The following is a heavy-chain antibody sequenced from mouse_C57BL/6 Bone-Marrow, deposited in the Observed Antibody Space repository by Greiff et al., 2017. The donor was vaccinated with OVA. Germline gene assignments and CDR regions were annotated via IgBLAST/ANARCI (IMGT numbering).Heavy chain of an antibody. Sequence: EVKLMESGGGLVQSGRSLRLSCATSGFTFSDFYMEWVRQAPGKGLEWIAASRNKANDYTTEYSASVKGRFIVSRDTSQSILYLQMNALRAEDTAIYYCARDAPSTMVTPWYFDVWGTGTTVTVSS. CDR2: SRNKANDYTT. CDR3: ARDAPSTMVTPWYFDV. V-gene: IGHV7-1*01. J-gene: IGHJ1*03. CDR1: GFTFSDFY. D-gene: IGHD2-2*01.